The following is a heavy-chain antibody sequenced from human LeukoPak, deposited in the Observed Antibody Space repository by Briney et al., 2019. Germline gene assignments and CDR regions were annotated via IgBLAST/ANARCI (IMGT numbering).Heavy chain of an antibody. CDR1: GYTFTGYY. D-gene: IGHD5-24*01. J-gene: IGHJ4*02. CDR3: ARDLEMATTTYYFDY. Sequence: SVKVSCKASGYTFTGYYMHWVRQAPGQGLEWMGWINPNSGGTNYAQKFQGRVTMTRDTSISTAYMELSRLRSDDTAVYYCARDLEMATTTYYFDYWGQGTLVTVSS. CDR2: INPNSGGT. V-gene: IGHV1-2*02.